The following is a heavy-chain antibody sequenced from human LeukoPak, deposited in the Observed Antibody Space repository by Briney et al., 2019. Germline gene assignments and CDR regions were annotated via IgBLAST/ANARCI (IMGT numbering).Heavy chain of an antibody. CDR2: ISYDGRNK. CDR3: AKGSEYCSGGSCSRYYFYGMDV. V-gene: IGHV3-30*18. CDR1: GFTFSSYA. Sequence: PGRPLRLSCAASGFTFSSYAMHWVRQAPGKGLEWVAVISYDGRNKYYADSVKGRFTISRDDSKNTLYLQMNSMRAEDTAVYYCAKGSEYCSGGSCSRYYFYGMDVWGQGTTVTVSS. J-gene: IGHJ6*02. D-gene: IGHD2-15*01.